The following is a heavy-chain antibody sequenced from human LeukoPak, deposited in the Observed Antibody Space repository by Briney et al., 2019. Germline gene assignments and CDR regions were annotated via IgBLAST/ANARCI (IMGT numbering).Heavy chain of an antibody. V-gene: IGHV3-33*06. J-gene: IGHJ4*02. D-gene: IGHD6-6*01. CDR3: AKDHTGGSSGYSDS. CDR2: IWHDESAE. CDR1: GFSFSSYG. Sequence: GGSLRLSCAASGFSFSSYGMYWVRQAPGKGLEWVAVIWHDESAEFYGDSVKGRFSISRDNSKNTLYLQMDRLRVEDTARYYCAKDHTGGSSGYSDSCGEGALVTVSS.